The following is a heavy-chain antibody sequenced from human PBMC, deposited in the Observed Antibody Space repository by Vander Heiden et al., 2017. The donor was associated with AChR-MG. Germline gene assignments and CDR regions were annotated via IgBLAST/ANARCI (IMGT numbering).Heavy chain of an antibody. CDR3: ARDGDARGVDKKDY. Sequence: VQLLASGGDFVQPGRSLRLSCEASGFILDDYAMHWVRLAPGKGLEWVSGITWNSGRADYADSVKGRFTISRDNVRNSLFLEMKSLRLEDTAIYYCARDGDARGVDKKDYWGQGTLVTVSS. D-gene: IGHD3-10*01. CDR1: GFILDDYA. V-gene: IGHV3-9*01. CDR2: ITWNSGRA. J-gene: IGHJ4*02.